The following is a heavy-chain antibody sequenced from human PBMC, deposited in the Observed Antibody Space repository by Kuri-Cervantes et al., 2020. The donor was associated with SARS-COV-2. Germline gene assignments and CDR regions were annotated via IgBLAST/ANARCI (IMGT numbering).Heavy chain of an antibody. CDR1: GFTFSDYY. Sequence: GGSLRLSCAASGFTFSDYYMSWIRQAPGKGLEWVSYISSSGSTIYYADSVKGRFTISRDNAGNSLFLQMNSLRSEDTAVHYCARASAGSSWGYYYYMDVWGIGTTVTVSS. CDR3: ARASAGSSWGYYYYMDV. V-gene: IGHV3-11*04. D-gene: IGHD1-26*01. J-gene: IGHJ6*03. CDR2: ISSSGSTI.